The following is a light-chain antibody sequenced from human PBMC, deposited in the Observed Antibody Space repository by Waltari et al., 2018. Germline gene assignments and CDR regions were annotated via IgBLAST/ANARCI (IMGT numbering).Light chain of an antibody. CDR3: LSFDNTLWV. J-gene: IGLJ3*02. CDR1: RGSIDSNY. CDR2: DDY. Sequence: FMLTQPHSVSESPGKTVTISCTRTRGSIDSNYVQWDQQRPGRSPTTVIYDDYQRPSGVPTRFSASIDRASNSASLTIAGLTTEDEADYYCLSFDNTLWVFGGGTKLTVL. V-gene: IGLV6-57*01.